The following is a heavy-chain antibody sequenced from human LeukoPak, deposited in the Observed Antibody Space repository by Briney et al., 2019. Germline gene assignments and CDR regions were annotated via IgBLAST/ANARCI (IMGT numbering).Heavy chain of an antibody. CDR2: IYYSGDT. Sequence: SETLSLTCTVSGGSISSTSYYWGWIRQPPGKGLEWIGYIYYSGDTNYNPSLKSRVTISVDTSKNQFSLKLTSVTAADTAVYYCARGWSPVLMVYATTRLPHHNALWGQGTLVTVSS. V-gene: IGHV4-61*05. CDR1: GGSISSTSYY. J-gene: IGHJ4*02. CDR3: ARGWSPVLMVYATTRLPHHNAL. D-gene: IGHD2-8*01.